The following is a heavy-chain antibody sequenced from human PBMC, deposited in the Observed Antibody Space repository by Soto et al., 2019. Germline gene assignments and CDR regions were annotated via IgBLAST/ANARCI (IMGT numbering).Heavy chain of an antibody. Sequence: DVQLVESGGGLVQPGRSLRLSCAASGFTFDDYAMHWVRQAPGKGLEWVSGISWNSGSIGYADSVKGRFTISRDNAKNSLYLQMNSLRAEDTALYYCAKGYSSGWYRGDYFDYWGQGTLVTVSS. J-gene: IGHJ4*02. D-gene: IGHD6-19*01. CDR2: ISWNSGSI. CDR1: GFTFDDYA. V-gene: IGHV3-9*01. CDR3: AKGYSSGWYRGDYFDY.